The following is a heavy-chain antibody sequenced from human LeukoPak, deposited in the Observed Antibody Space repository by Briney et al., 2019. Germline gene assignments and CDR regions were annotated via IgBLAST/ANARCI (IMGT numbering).Heavy chain of an antibody. V-gene: IGHV4-59*01. CDR1: GGSISSYY. CDR3: ATIQYDFWSGCSEYYYYMDV. Sequence: PSETLSLTCTVSGGSISSYYWSWIRQPPGKGLEWIGYIYYSGSTNYNPSLKGRVTISVGTSKNQFSLKLSSVTAADTAVVYCATIQYDFWSGCSEYYYYMDVWGKGTTVTVSS. J-gene: IGHJ6*03. CDR2: IYYSGST. D-gene: IGHD3-3*01.